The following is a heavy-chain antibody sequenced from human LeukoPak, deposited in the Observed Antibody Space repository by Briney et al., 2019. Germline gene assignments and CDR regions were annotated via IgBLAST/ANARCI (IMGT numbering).Heavy chain of an antibody. D-gene: IGHD3-3*01. CDR3: ARDRRYDFWSAKLFDY. V-gene: IGHV4-38-2*02. J-gene: IGHJ4*02. CDR1: GYSISSGYY. Sequence: SETLSLTCVVSGYSISSGYYWGWIRQPPGKGLEWIGSIYHSGSTYYNPSLKSRVTISVDTSKNQFSLKLSSVTAADTAVYYCARDRRYDFWSAKLFDYWGQGTLVTVSS. CDR2: IYHSGST.